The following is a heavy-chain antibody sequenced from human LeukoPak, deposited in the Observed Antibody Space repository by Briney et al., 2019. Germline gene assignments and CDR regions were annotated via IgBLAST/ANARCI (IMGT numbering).Heavy chain of an antibody. CDR2: INHSGST. V-gene: IGHV4-34*01. Sequence: SETLSLTCAVYGGSFSGYYWSWIRQPPGKGLEWIGEINHSGSTNYNPSLKSRVTISVDTSKNQFSLRLNSVTAADTAMYYCAKSGGYGLIDCWGQGTLVTVSS. J-gene: IGHJ4*02. CDR3: AKSGGYGLIDC. CDR1: GGSFSGYY. D-gene: IGHD1-26*01.